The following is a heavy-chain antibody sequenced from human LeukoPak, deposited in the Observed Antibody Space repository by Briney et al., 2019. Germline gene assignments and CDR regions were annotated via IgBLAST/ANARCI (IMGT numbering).Heavy chain of an antibody. J-gene: IGHJ6*03. D-gene: IGHD2-2*03. CDR1: GGTFSSYA. Sequence: ASVKVSCKASGGTFSSYAISWVRQAPGQGLEWMGGIIPIFGTANYAQKFQGRVTITADESTSTAYMELSSLRSEDTAVYYCARGVDIVVVPAPYYYYYMDVWGKGTTVTVSS. V-gene: IGHV1-69*01. CDR2: IIPIFGTA. CDR3: ARGVDIVVVPAPYYYYYMDV.